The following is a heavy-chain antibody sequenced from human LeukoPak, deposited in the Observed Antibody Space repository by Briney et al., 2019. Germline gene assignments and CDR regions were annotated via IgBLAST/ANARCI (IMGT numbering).Heavy chain of an antibody. Sequence: ASVKVSCKASGYTFTSYGISWVRQAPGQGLEWIGWISAYNGNTNYAQKLQGRVTMTTDTSTSTAYMELRSLRSGDTAVYYCARVNYYDSSGYYERPAVDYWGQGTLVTVSS. CDR2: ISAYNGNT. CDR1: GYTFTSYG. CDR3: ARVNYYDSSGYYERPAVDY. D-gene: IGHD3-22*01. V-gene: IGHV1-18*01. J-gene: IGHJ4*02.